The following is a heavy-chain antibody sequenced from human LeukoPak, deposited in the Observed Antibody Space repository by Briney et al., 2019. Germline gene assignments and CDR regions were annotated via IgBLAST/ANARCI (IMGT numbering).Heavy chain of an antibody. V-gene: IGHV4-31*03. CDR1: GGSVSSGGCY. CDR2: IYYSGGT. J-gene: IGHJ4*02. D-gene: IGHD3-22*01. CDR3: ARGYESGGFYYRRTDKPLDY. Sequence: PSETLSLTCTVSGGSVSSGGCYWSWLRQPPGKGLEWIVCIYYSGGTYYNPSLKSRVSISVDTSKNQFSLKLSSVTGADTAVYYCARGYESGGFYYRRTDKPLDYWGQGTLVTVSS.